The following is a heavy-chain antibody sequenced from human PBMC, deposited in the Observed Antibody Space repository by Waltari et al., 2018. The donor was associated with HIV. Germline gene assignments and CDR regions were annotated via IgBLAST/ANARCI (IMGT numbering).Heavy chain of an antibody. J-gene: IGHJ5*02. CDR2: ADPKKRKI. D-gene: IGHD3-3*01. CDR3: AGRQYDSAAGYFFVSSLADP. V-gene: IGHV1-8*01. CDR1: GYTFSDYY. Sequence: QSGAEVRRPGASVRISCRASGYTFSDYYIDWVKQAPGKGLEWMGWADPKKRKIGYDAKIGGRVMMFRDTVRDVGHLEVKDFRLEDTANYYCAGRQYDSAAGYFFVSSLADPWGQGTPVTGSP.